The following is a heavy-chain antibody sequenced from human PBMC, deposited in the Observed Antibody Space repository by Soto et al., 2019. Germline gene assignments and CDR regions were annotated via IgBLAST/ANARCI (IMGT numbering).Heavy chain of an antibody. CDR2: ISYDGSNK. Sequence: PGGSLRLSCAASGFTFSSYGMHWVRQAPGKGLEWVAVISYDGSNKYYADSVKGRFTISRDNSKNTLYLQMNSLRAEDTAVYYCAKPRDSGYDPVAFEIWGQGTMVTVSS. CDR3: AKPRDSGYDPVAFEI. D-gene: IGHD5-12*01. CDR1: GFTFSSYG. V-gene: IGHV3-30*18. J-gene: IGHJ3*02.